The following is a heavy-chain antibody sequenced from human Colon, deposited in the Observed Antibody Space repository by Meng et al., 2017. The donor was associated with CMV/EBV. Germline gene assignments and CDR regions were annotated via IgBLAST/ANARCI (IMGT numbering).Heavy chain of an antibody. CDR3: AREHSSGWYYFDY. CDR2: IKQDGSEK. J-gene: IGHJ4*02. V-gene: IGHV3-7*01. Sequence: GLEWVANIKQDGSEKYYVDSVEGRFTISRDNAKNSLYLQMNSLRAEDTAVYYCAREHSSGWYYFDYWGQGTLVTVSS. D-gene: IGHD6-19*01.